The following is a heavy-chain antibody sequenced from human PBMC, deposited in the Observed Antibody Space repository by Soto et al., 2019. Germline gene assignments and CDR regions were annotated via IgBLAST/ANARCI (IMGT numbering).Heavy chain of an antibody. CDR3: ASDNIPDLLDY. CDR1: GGSFSGYY. Sequence: PSETLSLTCAVYGGSFSGYYWTWIRQPPGTGLEWIGEINHSGSTNYNPSLKSRVTISVDTSKNQFSLKLTSVTAADTAVYYCASDNIPDLLDYWGQGTLVTVSS. V-gene: IGHV4-34*01. J-gene: IGHJ4*02. CDR2: INHSGST. D-gene: IGHD1-1*01.